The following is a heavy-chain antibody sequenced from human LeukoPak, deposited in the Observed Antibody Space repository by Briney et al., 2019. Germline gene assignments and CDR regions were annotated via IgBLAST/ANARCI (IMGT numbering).Heavy chain of an antibody. CDR2: ISGSGGST. Sequence: GGSLRLSCTTSKFNFNSYGMTWVRQAPGKGLEWVSSISGSGGSTQYAASVQGRFTISRDNSKNTLYLQMNSLKAEDTAVYYCAKDPNGDYIGTFDIWGQGTMVTVSS. V-gene: IGHV3-23*01. D-gene: IGHD4-17*01. CDR1: KFNFNSYG. CDR3: AKDPNGDYIGTFDI. J-gene: IGHJ3*02.